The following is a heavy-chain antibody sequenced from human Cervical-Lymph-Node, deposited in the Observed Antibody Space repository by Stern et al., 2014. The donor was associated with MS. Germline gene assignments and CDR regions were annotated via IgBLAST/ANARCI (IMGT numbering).Heavy chain of an antibody. V-gene: IGHV5-51*03. J-gene: IGHJ6*02. CDR3: ARKSAGLDV. Sequence: EVHLVESGAEVKTPGESLRLSCKLSGYRFADYWIAWVRQMPGKGLEWMGMVYPGDGDTRYSPSFQGQVTMSADKTLTTAYLQWNSLKTSDTAMYYCARKSAGLDVWGQGTTVIVS. CDR1: GYRFADYW. CDR2: VYPGDGDT.